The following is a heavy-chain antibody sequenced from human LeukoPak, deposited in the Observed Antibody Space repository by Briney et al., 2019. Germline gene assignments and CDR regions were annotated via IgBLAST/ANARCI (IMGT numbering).Heavy chain of an antibody. Sequence: GGSLRLSCAASGFTFARYALSWVRQAPGKGLEWVSAIRGSGGSTYCADSVKGRFTISRDNSKNTVYLQMDTLRADDTAVYYCAKCSTSAYTTGWCNWIDPWGQGTLVTVSS. CDR1: GFTFARYA. J-gene: IGHJ5*02. CDR3: AKCSTSAYTTGWCNWIDP. D-gene: IGHD6-19*01. CDR2: IRGSGGST. V-gene: IGHV3-23*01.